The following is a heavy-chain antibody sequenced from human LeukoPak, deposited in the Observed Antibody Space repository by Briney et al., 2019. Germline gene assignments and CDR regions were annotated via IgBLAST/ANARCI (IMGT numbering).Heavy chain of an antibody. D-gene: IGHD5-18*01. V-gene: IGHV3-30*18. CDR1: GFTFSSYA. CDR2: ISYDGSNK. J-gene: IGHJ4*02. CDR3: AKSHSYGLSYYFDY. Sequence: GGSLRLSCAASGFTFSSYAMSWVRQAPGKGLEWVAVISYDGSNKYYADSVKGRFTISRDNSKNTLYLQMNSLRAEDTAVYYCAKSHSYGLSYYFDYWGQGTLVTVPS.